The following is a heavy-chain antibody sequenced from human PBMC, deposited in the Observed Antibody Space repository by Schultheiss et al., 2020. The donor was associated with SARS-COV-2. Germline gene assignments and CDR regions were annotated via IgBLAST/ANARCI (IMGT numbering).Heavy chain of an antibody. J-gene: IGHJ4*02. CDR2: IIPIFGTA. CDR1: GYTFTSYD. CDR3: ARAYLDTYYDILTGYYAGGH. D-gene: IGHD3-9*01. V-gene: IGHV1-69*13. Sequence: SVKVSCKASGYTFTSYDINWVRQATGQGLEWMGGIIPIFGTANYAQKFQGRVTITADESTSTAYMELSSLRSEDTAVYYCARAYLDTYYDILTGYYAGGHWGQGTLVTVSS.